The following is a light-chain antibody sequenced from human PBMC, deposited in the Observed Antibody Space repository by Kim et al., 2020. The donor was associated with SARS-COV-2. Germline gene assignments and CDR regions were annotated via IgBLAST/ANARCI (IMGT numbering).Light chain of an antibody. CDR3: QKYNSAPWT. J-gene: IGKJ1*01. Sequence: ASVGDGVTSTCRASQGINRDLAWYQQRPGKVPKLLIYGASTLQSGVPSRFSGGGSGTDFTLTISGLQPEDVATYYCQKYNSAPWTFGQGTKVDIK. V-gene: IGKV1-27*01. CDR2: GAS. CDR1: QGINRD.